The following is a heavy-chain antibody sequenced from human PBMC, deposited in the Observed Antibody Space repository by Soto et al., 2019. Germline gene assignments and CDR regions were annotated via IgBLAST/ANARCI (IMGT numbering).Heavy chain of an antibody. CDR2: ISGSGGST. CDR3: AKVSAGNYYYGMDV. V-gene: IGHV3-23*01. D-gene: IGHD6-13*01. Sequence: EVQLLESGGGLVQPGGSLRLSCAASGFTFSSYAMSWVRQAPGKGLEWVSAISGSGGSTYYADSVKGRFTISRGNSKNTLYLQMNSLRAEDTAVYYCAKVSAGNYYYGMDVWGQGTTVTVSS. CDR1: GFTFSSYA. J-gene: IGHJ6*02.